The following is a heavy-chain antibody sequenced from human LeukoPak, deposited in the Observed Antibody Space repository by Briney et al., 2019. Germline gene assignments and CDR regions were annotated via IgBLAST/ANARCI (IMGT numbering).Heavy chain of an antibody. Sequence: ASETLSPTCAVYGGSFSGYYWSWIRQPPGKGLEWIGEINHSGSTNYNPSLKSRVTISVDTSKNQFSLKLSSVTAADTAVYYCASWGESSSSWFDPWGQGTLVTVSS. CDR2: INHSGST. V-gene: IGHV4-34*01. J-gene: IGHJ5*02. D-gene: IGHD6-6*01. CDR3: ASWGESSSSWFDP. CDR1: GGSFSGYY.